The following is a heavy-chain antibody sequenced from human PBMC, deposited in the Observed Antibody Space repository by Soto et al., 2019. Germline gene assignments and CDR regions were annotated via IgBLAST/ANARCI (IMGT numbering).Heavy chain of an antibody. CDR2: IWYDGSNK. Sequence: GGSLRLSCAASGFTFSSYGMHWVRQAPGKGLEWVAVIWYDGSNKYYADSVKGRFTISRDNSKNTLYMQMNSLRAEDTAVYYCARDPLEGIAVAGTDYYYYGMDVWGQGTTVTVSS. CDR3: ARDPLEGIAVAGTDYYYYGMDV. D-gene: IGHD6-19*01. V-gene: IGHV3-33*01. J-gene: IGHJ6*02. CDR1: GFTFSSYG.